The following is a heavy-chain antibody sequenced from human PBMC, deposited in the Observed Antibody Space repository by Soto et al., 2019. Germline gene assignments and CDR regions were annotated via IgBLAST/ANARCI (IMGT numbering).Heavy chain of an antibody. D-gene: IGHD6-13*01. CDR3: ARDVPAAGTDWFDP. V-gene: IGHV4-4*07. Sequence: SETLSLTCTVSGGSISNYYWSWIRQPAEKRLEWIGRVSSTGSTYYNPSLKSRVTISVDTSKNQFSLNLTSVTAADTAVYYCARDVPAAGTDWFDPWGQGTLVTVSS. CDR2: VSSTGST. CDR1: GGSISNYY. J-gene: IGHJ5*02.